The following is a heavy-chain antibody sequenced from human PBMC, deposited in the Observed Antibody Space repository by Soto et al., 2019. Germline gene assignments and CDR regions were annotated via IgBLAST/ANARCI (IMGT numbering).Heavy chain of an antibody. CDR2: IIPIFGTA. J-gene: IGHJ4*02. V-gene: IGHV1-69*01. CDR1: GGTFSSYA. D-gene: IGHD5-12*01. CDR3: ARDVGDGYNYDY. Sequence: VQLVESGGGLVKPGGSLRLSCAASGGTFSSYAISWVRQAPGQGLEWMGGIIPIFGTANYAQKFQGRVTITADESTSTAYMELSSLRSEDTAVYYCARDVGDGYNYDYWGQGTLVTVSS.